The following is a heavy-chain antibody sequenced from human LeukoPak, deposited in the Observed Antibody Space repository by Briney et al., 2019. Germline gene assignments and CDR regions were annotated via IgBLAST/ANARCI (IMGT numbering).Heavy chain of an antibody. Sequence: PSQTLSLTCTVSGGSISSGGYYWSWIRQHPGKGLEWIGYIYYSGSTYYNPSLKSRVTISVDTSKNQFSLKLSSVTAADTAVYYCARVGNYYDSSGVDYGGQGTLVTVSS. CDR3: ARVGNYYDSSGVDY. D-gene: IGHD3-22*01. CDR1: GGSISSGGYY. V-gene: IGHV4-31*03. CDR2: IYYSGST. J-gene: IGHJ4*02.